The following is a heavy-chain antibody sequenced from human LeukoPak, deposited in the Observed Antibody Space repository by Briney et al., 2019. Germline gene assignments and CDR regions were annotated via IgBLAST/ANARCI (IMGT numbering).Heavy chain of an antibody. CDR3: ARDSGYDYGKFDY. Sequence: ASVKVSCKAFGYTFTSNYMHWVRQAPGQGPEWMGLISPSGGSTTYAQKFQGRVTLTRDMSTSTDYLELSSLRSEDTAVYYCARDSGYDYGKFDYWGQGTLVTVSS. J-gene: IGHJ4*02. V-gene: IGHV1-46*01. CDR1: GYTFTSNY. CDR2: ISPSGGST. D-gene: IGHD5-12*01.